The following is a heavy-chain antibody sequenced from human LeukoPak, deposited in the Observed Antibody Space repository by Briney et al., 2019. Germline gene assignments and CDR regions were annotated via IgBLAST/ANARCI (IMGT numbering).Heavy chain of an antibody. V-gene: IGHV1-2*02. CDR1: GYNFIGNY. CDR3: ARSPD. J-gene: IGHJ4*02. CDR2: INPNTGGT. Sequence: ASVRVSCKASGYNFIGNYMHWVRQAPGQGLEWMGWINPNTGGTNYAQKFQGRVTMTRDTSISTAYMELSSLRADDTAVYYCARSPDWGQGTLVTVSS.